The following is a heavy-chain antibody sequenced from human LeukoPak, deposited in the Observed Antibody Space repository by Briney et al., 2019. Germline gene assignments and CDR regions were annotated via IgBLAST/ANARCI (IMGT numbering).Heavy chain of an antibody. J-gene: IGHJ6*02. CDR2: ISANTGNT. Sequence: ASVKVSCKASGYTFTSYGVSWARQAPGQGLEWMGWISANTGNTNYVQTLQGRVSMTTDTSTSTAYMELRNLRSDDTAVYYCARVGVLATHYYYYGMDVWGQGTTVTVSS. CDR3: ARVGVLATHYYYYGMDV. D-gene: IGHD1-26*01. V-gene: IGHV1-18*01. CDR1: GYTFTSYG.